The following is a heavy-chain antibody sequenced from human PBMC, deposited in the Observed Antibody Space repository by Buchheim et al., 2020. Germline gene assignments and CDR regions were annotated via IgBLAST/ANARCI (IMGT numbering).Heavy chain of an antibody. J-gene: IGHJ6*02. Sequence: EVQLVESGGGLVQPGGSLRLSCAASGFTFSSYEMNWVRQAPGKGLEWVSYISSSGSTISYADSVTGRFTISRDNATNSLYLPMNSLRAEDTAVYYCARDRGSPYYYYYYYGMDVWGQGTT. D-gene: IGHD3-10*01. V-gene: IGHV3-48*03. CDR3: ARDRGSPYYYYYYYGMDV. CDR1: GFTFSSYE. CDR2: ISSSGSTI.